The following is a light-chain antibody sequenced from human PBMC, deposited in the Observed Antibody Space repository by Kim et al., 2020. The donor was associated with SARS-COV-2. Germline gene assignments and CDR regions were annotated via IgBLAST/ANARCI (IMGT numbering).Light chain of an antibody. J-gene: IGLJ1*01. V-gene: IGLV1-40*01. CDR3: QSYDNSLSGYYV. Sequence: QSALTQAPSMSGAPGQRVTISCTGNSSNIGAGYDVNWYQQPPGTAPKLLIYGNSRRPSGVPDRFSGSKSGTSASLAITGLQAEDEADYYCQSYDNSLSGYYVFGTGTKVTVL. CDR1: SSNIGAGYD. CDR2: GNS.